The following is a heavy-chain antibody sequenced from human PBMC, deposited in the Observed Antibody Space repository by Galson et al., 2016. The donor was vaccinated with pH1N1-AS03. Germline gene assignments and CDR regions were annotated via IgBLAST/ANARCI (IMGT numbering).Heavy chain of an antibody. CDR1: GYIFTSYA. Sequence: SVKVSCKASGYIFTSYAMHWVRQAPGQRLEWMGWINAGNGNTKYSQKFQGRVTITRDTSASTAYMELSSLRSEGTAVYYCARDRGSGYDLFDYYYGMDVWGQGTTVTVSS. D-gene: IGHD5-12*01. CDR3: ARDRGSGYDLFDYYYGMDV. J-gene: IGHJ6*02. V-gene: IGHV1-3*01. CDR2: INAGNGNT.